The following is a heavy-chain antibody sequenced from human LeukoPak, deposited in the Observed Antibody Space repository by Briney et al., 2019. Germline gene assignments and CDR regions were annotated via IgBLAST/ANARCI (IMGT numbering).Heavy chain of an antibody. Sequence: RGSLRLSCAASGFSFSTYYVNCVRQAPREGLEWVSCISSSSTYIYYADSVRGRFAISRDNAKNSLYLQMNSLRAEDTAVYYCARENHGSFDYWGQGTLVTVSS. D-gene: IGHD1-14*01. CDR1: GFSFSTYY. V-gene: IGHV3-21*01. CDR2: ISSSSTYI. J-gene: IGHJ4*02. CDR3: ARENHGSFDY.